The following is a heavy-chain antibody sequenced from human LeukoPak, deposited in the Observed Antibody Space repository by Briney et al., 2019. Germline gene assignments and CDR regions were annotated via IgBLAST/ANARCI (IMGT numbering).Heavy chain of an antibody. V-gene: IGHV3-43*02. Sequence: PGGSLRLSCAASGFTFDDYAMHWVRQAPGKGLEWVSLISGDGGSTYYADSVKGRFTISRDNSKNSLYLQMNSLRTEDTALYYCAKDITSTSYSSSWYFDYWGQGTLVTVSS. CDR1: GFTFDDYA. D-gene: IGHD6-13*01. J-gene: IGHJ4*02. CDR3: AKDITSTSYSSSWYFDY. CDR2: ISGDGGST.